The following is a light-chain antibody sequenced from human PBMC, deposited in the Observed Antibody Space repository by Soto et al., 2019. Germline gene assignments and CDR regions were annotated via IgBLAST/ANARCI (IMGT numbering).Light chain of an antibody. J-gene: IGLJ2*01. CDR3: QSADSSGTPV. V-gene: IGLV3-25*03. Sequence: SYELTQPPSVSVSPGQTARITCSGDALSKQYAYWYQQKPGQAPVMVIYKDSERPSGIPERFSGSSSGTTVTLIIRGVQAEDEADYCCQSADSSGTPVFGGGTKVTVL. CDR2: KDS. CDR1: ALSKQY.